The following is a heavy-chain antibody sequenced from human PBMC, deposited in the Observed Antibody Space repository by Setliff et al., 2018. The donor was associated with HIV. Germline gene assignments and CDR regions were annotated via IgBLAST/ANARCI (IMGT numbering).Heavy chain of an antibody. CDR1: GFTFNTYA. J-gene: IGHJ4*01. CDR3: AKDGISGGAYPPYYFD. D-gene: IGHD2-15*01. Sequence: PGESLKISCAASGFTFNTYAMSWVRQAPGKGLEWVSVISGSGGSTFYADSVKGRFTISRDNSKNTLYLLMNGLRVEDTAVYYCAKDGISGGAYPPYYFD. CDR2: ISGSGGST. V-gene: IGHV3-23*01.